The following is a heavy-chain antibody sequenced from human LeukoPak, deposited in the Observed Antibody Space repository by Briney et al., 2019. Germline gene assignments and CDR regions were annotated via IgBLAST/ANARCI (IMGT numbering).Heavy chain of an antibody. D-gene: IGHD5-24*01. CDR3: ARDGYNSYYFDY. CDR2: IRYDGSNK. V-gene: IGHV3-30*02. CDR1: GFTFSSYG. Sequence: PGGSLRLSCAASGFTFSSYGMHWVRQAPGKGLEWVAFIRYDGSNKYYADSVKGRFTISRDNSKNTLYLQMNSLRAEDTAVYYCARDGYNSYYFDYWGQGTLVTVSS. J-gene: IGHJ4*02.